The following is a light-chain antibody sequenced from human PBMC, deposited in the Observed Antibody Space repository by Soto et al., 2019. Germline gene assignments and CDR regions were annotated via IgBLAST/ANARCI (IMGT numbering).Light chain of an antibody. CDR1: SSDIGGYNY. V-gene: IGLV2-14*03. CDR2: DVS. J-gene: IGLJ1*01. Sequence: QSALTQPASVSGSPGQSITISCTGTSSDIGGYNYVSWYQQLPGKVPKLIIYDVSNRPSGVSDRFSGSKSGNAASLTISGLQAEDEADYYCSSYTSTSTLYVFGXGTKVTVL. CDR3: SSYTSTSTLYV.